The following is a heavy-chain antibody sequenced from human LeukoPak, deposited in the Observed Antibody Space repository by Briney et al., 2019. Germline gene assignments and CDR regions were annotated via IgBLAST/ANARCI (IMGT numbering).Heavy chain of an antibody. CDR2: ISAYNGNT. CDR3: ARVSDCCWYSSGWSSYYYGMDV. CDR1: GYTFTSYG. D-gene: IGHD6-19*01. J-gene: IGHJ6*02. Sequence: ASVKVSCKASGYTFTSYGISWVRQAPGQGLEWMGWISAYNGNTNYAQKLQGRVTMTTDTSTSTAYTELRSLRSDDTAVYYCARVSDCCWYSSGWSSYYYGMDVWGQGTTVTVSS. V-gene: IGHV1-18*01.